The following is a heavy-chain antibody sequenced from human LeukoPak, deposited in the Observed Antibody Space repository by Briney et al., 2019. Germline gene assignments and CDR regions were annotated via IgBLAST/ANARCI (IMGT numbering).Heavy chain of an antibody. CDR1: GFSFSTFW. J-gene: IGHJ3*02. D-gene: IGHD2-21*01. Sequence: GGSLRLSCEASGFSFSTFWMTWVRQAPGKGLEWVANIKADGTVKHSLDSMEGRFTISRDNARSSLYLQMNSLRAEDTAVYYCVRDSNCYENSGGRNVYYDALDIWGHGTMVTVSS. CDR2: IKADGTVK. V-gene: IGHV3-7*01. CDR3: VRDSNCYENSGGRNVYYDALDI.